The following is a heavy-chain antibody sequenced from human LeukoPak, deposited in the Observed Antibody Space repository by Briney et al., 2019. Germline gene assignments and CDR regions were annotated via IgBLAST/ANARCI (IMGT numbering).Heavy chain of an antibody. J-gene: IGHJ5*02. V-gene: IGHV3-7*01. CDR1: GFTFSSYW. D-gene: IGHD6-25*01. CDR3: ARDREAARSFRNNWFDP. Sequence: GGSLRLSCAASGFTFSSYWMNWVRQAPGKGLEWVANIKQDGSEKYYVDSVKGRFTISRDNAKNSLYLQMNSLRAEDTAMYYCARDREAARSFRNNWFDPWGQGTLVTVSS. CDR2: IKQDGSEK.